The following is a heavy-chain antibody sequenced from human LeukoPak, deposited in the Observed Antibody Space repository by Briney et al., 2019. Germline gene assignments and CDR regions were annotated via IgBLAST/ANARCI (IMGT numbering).Heavy chain of an antibody. Sequence: GRSLRLSCAASGFNFYNYDIQWVRQAPGKGLEWLATISRDGKREFYTDSLRGRFTISRDNSRNTLYLQMNSLRPEDTAVYYCTTDANPPGRLWYYFDYWGQGTLVTVSS. V-gene: IGHV3-30*04. CDR1: GFNFYNYD. CDR3: TTDANPPGRLWYYFDY. CDR2: ISRDGKRE. J-gene: IGHJ4*02. D-gene: IGHD5-18*01.